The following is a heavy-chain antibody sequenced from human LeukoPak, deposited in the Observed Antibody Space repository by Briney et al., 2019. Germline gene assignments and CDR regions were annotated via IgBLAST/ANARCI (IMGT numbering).Heavy chain of an antibody. CDR1: GYPFTSFG. V-gene: IGHV1-18*01. D-gene: IGHD2-2*02. J-gene: IGHJ4*02. CDR2: ISGYNGKT. CDR3: ARVCSSASCYNNY. Sequence: GASVKVSCKASGYPFTSFGISWVRQAPGQGLEWMGWISGYNGKTKYAQNLQGRVTMTTDTSTSTGYMELRSLRSDDTAVYYCARVCSSASCYNNYWGQGTLVTVSS.